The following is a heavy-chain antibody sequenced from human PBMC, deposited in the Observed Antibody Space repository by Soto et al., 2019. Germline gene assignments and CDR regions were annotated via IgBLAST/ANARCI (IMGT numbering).Heavy chain of an antibody. D-gene: IGHD6-19*01. CDR3: ARDMYSSGWYSFRDY. CDR1: GFTFSSYW. Sequence: PGGSLRLSCAASGFTFSSYWMSWVRQAPGKGLEWVANIKQDGSEKYYVDSVKGRFTISRDNAKNSLYLQMNSLRAEDTAVYYCARDMYSSGWYSFRDYWGQGTLVTSPQ. CDR2: IKQDGSEK. J-gene: IGHJ4*02. V-gene: IGHV3-7*01.